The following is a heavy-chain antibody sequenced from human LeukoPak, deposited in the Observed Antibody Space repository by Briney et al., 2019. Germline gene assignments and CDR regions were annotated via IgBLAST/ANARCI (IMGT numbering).Heavy chain of an antibody. J-gene: IGHJ5*02. CDR2: INHSGST. CDR1: GGSFSGYY. V-gene: IGHV4-34*01. Sequence: PSETLSLTCAVYGGSFSGYYWSWIRQSPEKGLEWIGEINHSGSTNYNPSLESRVTISVDTSKNQFSLKLSSLAAADTAVYYCARRRLGGNWNSKEGAWFDPWGQGTLVTVSS. CDR3: ARRRLGGNWNSKEGAWFDP. D-gene: IGHD1-7*01.